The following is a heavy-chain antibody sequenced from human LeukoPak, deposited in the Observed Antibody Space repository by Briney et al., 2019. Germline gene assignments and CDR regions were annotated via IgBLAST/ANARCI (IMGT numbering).Heavy chain of an antibody. CDR2: INPNSGGT. J-gene: IGHJ5*02. Sequence: ASVKVSCKASGYTFTGYYVHWVRQAPGQGLEWMGWINPNSGGTNYAQKFRGRVTMTRDTSISTAYMELSRLRSDDTAVYYCARCRPAAISNWFDPWGQGTLVTVSS. CDR1: GYTFTGYY. V-gene: IGHV1-2*02. CDR3: ARCRPAAISNWFDP. D-gene: IGHD2-2*02.